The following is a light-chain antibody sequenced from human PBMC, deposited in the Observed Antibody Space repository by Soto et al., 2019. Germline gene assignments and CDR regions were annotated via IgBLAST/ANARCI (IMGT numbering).Light chain of an antibody. CDR2: DVS. Sequence: QPASVSGSLGQSITISCTGTSIDVGGYNYVSWYQQHPGQAPKLLIYDVSHRPSGISYRFSGSKSGNTASLTISGLQAEDEADYYCSSYTGSAALVIFGGGTQLTVL. V-gene: IGLV2-14*03. J-gene: IGLJ2*01. CDR3: SSYTGSAALVI. CDR1: SIDVGGYNY.